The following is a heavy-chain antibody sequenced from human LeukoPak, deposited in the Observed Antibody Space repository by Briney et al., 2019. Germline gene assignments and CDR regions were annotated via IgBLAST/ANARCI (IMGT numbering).Heavy chain of an antibody. CDR1: GFTFSSYS. V-gene: IGHV3-21*01. CDR2: ISSSSTYI. J-gene: IGHJ4*02. D-gene: IGHD2-2*01. Sequence: PGGSLRLSCGVSGFTFSSYSMDWVRQVPGKGLEWVSSISSSSTYINYADSVKGRFAISRDNAKNSLYLQMNSLRAKDTAVYYCARDFYSSTSNRYFDYWGQGTLVTVSS. CDR3: ARDFYSSTSNRYFDY.